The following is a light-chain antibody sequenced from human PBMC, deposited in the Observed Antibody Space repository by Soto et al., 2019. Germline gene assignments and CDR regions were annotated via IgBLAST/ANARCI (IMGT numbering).Light chain of an antibody. J-gene: IGKJ2*01. CDR3: QQSFSIFGA. V-gene: IGKV1-39*01. Sequence: DIQMTQSPSSLSASIGDRVTVTCRASEHISNYLNWYQQKPGKAPELLISIASNLETGVPSRFSGIGSGTHFTLTITGLQPGDFATYYCQQSFSIFGAFCQGTKLDI. CDR2: IAS. CDR1: EHISNY.